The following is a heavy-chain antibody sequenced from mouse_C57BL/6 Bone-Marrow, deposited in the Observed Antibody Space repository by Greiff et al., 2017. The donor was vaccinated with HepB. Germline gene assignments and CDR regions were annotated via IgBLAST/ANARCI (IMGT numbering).Heavy chain of an antibody. J-gene: IGHJ2*01. CDR3: ARDGWEGVYFDY. D-gene: IGHD1-1*02. Sequence: VQLQQSGPGLVKPSQSLSLTCSVTGYSITSGYYWNWIRQFPGNKLEWMGYISYDGSNNYNPSLKNRISITRDTSKNQFFLKLNSVTTEDTATYYCARDGWEGVYFDYWGQGTTLTVSS. V-gene: IGHV3-6*01. CDR2: ISYDGSN. CDR1: GYSITSGYY.